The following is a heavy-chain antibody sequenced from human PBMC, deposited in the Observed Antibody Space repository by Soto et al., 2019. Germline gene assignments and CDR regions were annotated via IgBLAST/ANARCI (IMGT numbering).Heavy chain of an antibody. V-gene: IGHV3-21*01. CDR2: ISRSSSYI. CDR1: GFTFSSYS. Sequence: EVQLVESGGGLVKPGGSLRLSCAASGFTFSSYSMNWVRQAPGKGLEWVSSISRSSSYIYYADSVKGRFTISRDNAKNSLYLQMNSLRAEDTAVYYCARFYTTKVVPAAIYYYYGMDVWGQGTTVTVSS. J-gene: IGHJ6*02. CDR3: ARFYTTKVVPAAIYYYYGMDV. D-gene: IGHD2-2*01.